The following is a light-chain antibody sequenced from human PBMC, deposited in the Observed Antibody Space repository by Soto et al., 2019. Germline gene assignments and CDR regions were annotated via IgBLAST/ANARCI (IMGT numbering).Light chain of an antibody. Sequence: QSVLTQPASVSGSPGQSITISCTGTSSDVGGYNYVSWYQHHPGKAPKLMIYDVSNRPSGVSNRFSGSKSGNTASLSISGLQPEDEADYYWSSYRTSNTRQIVCGTGTKVTVL. CDR3: SSYRTSNTRQIV. CDR2: DVS. V-gene: IGLV2-14*03. J-gene: IGLJ1*01. CDR1: SSDVGGYNY.